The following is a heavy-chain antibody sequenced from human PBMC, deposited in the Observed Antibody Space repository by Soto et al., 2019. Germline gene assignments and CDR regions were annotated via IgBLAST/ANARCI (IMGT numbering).Heavy chain of an antibody. CDR2: IGVSEGST. D-gene: IGHD1-1*01. J-gene: IGHJ4*02. CDR1: RFTFSNFA. CDR3: AKVMYTWNDVAAFDS. V-gene: IGHV3-23*01. Sequence: XGSLRLSCAASRFTFSNFAMSWVRQAPGKGLEWISSIGVSEGSTYYTDSVRGRFTISRDNSKNTLYLQMNSLRVEDTALYYCAKVMYTWNDVAAFDSWGQGTLVTVSS.